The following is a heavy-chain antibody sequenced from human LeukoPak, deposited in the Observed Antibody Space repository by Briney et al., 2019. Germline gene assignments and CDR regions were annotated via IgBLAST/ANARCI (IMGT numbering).Heavy chain of an antibody. D-gene: IGHD3-3*01. CDR3: ARAIYDFWSGYPYYFDY. J-gene: IGHJ4*02. V-gene: IGHV4-59*01. CDR2: IYYSGST. Sequence: SETLSLTCTVSGGSISSYYWSWIRQPPGKGLEWIGYIYYSGSTNYNPSLKSRVTISVDTSKNQFSLKLSSVTAADTAVYYCARAIYDFWSGYPYYFDYWGQGTLVTVSS. CDR1: GGSISSYY.